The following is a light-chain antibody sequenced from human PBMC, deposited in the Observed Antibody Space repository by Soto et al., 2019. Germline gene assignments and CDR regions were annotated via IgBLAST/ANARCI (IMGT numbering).Light chain of an antibody. CDR1: NIGSKS. CDR2: EDS. J-gene: IGLJ2*01. CDR3: QVWDSSSDQPGV. Sequence: SYELTQPPSVSVAPGQTARITCGGNNIGSKSVHWYQQKPGQAPVLVVYEDSDRPSGIPERFSGSNSGNTATLTISRVEAGDEADYYCQVWDSSSDQPGVFGGGTKVTVL. V-gene: IGLV3-21*02.